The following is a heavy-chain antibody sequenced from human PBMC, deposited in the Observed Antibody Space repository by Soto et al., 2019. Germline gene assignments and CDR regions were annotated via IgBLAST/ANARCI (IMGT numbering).Heavy chain of an antibody. Sequence: ASVKVSCKASGYTFTGYYMHWVRQAPGQGLEWMGWINPNSGGTNYAQKFQGWVTMTGDTSISTAYMELSRLRSDDTAVYYCARDRDPIVGATRRRYSLWFDPWGQGTLVTVSS. CDR2: INPNSGGT. CDR1: GYTFTGYY. V-gene: IGHV1-2*04. J-gene: IGHJ5*02. CDR3: ARDRDPIVGATRRRYSLWFDP. D-gene: IGHD1-26*01.